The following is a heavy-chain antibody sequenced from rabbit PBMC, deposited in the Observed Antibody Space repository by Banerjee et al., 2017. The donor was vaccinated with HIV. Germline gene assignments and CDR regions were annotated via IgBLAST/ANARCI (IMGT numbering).Heavy chain of an antibody. V-gene: IGHV1S43*01. Sequence: QEQLVESGGGLVTLGGSLKLTCKASGIDLSSSFWISWVRQTPGKGLEWIGCIYPTYGATDYASWVNGRFTISLDNAQNTVFLQMTSLTAADTATYFCSRDRSYFNLWGQGTLVTVS. CDR3: SRDRSYFNL. CDR1: GIDLSSSFW. J-gene: IGHJ4*01. CDR2: IYPTYGAT.